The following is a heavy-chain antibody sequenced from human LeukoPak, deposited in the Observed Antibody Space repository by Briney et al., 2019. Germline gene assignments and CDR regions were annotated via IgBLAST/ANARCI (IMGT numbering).Heavy chain of an antibody. CDR1: GGSISSSSYY. CDR3: ASMVRGPFDY. J-gene: IGHJ4*02. Sequence: PSETLSLTCTVSGGSISSSSYYWGWIRQPPGKGLEWIGSIYYSGSTYYNPSLKSRVTISVDKSKNQFSLKLSSVTAADTAVYYCASMVRGPFDYWGQGTLVTVSS. D-gene: IGHD3-10*01. V-gene: IGHV4-39*01. CDR2: IYYSGST.